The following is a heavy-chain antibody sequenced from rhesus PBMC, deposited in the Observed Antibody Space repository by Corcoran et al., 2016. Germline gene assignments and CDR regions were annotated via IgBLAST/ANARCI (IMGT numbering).Heavy chain of an antibody. J-gene: IGHJ4*01. V-gene: IGHV4-80*01. D-gene: IGHD1-20*01. Sequence: QVQLQESGPGLVKPSETLSLTCAVSGGSFGSYWWSWIRQPPGQGLEWIGEINGNIGSTTYTPSLQSRVTISKDASKIQFSLNLNAVTAADTAVYYCARSSGTTYLVYFDFWGQGVLVTVSS. CDR1: GGSFGSYW. CDR3: ARSSGTTYLVYFDF. CDR2: INGNIGST.